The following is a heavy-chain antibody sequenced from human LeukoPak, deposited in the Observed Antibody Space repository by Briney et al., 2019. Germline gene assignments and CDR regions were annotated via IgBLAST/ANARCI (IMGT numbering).Heavy chain of an antibody. J-gene: IGHJ5*02. CDR1: GFTFRSYS. Sequence: PGGSLRLSCAASGFTFRSYSMHWVRQTPGKGLVWVSRINSDGSSTSYADSVKGRFTISRDNAKDTLYLQMNSLRGEDTAVYYCTRSDWFDPWGQGTLVTVSS. CDR2: INSDGSST. V-gene: IGHV3-74*01. CDR3: TRSDWFDP.